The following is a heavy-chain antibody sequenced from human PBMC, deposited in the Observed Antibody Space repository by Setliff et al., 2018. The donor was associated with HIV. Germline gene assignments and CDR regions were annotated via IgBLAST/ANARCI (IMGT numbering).Heavy chain of an antibody. Sequence: SETLSLTCAVYGGSFSGYYWSWVRQPPGKGLEWIGTIYYSGGTYYKSSLKSRATIAVDTSKNQFSLKLSSVTAADTAVYYCARDWAAPYYYGMDVWGQGTTVTVSS. V-gene: IGHV4-34*11. D-gene: IGHD3-16*01. J-gene: IGHJ6*02. CDR1: GGSFSGYY. CDR2: IYYSGGT. CDR3: ARDWAAPYYYGMDV.